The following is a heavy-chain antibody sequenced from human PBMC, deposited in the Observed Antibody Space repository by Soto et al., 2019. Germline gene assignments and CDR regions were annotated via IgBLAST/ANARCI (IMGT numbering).Heavy chain of an antibody. D-gene: IGHD3-22*01. V-gene: IGHV1-69*13. CDR3: GRVYDSSGYPTRVPYYYGMDV. CDR2: IIPIFGTA. Sequence: ASVKVSCKASGGTFSSYAISWVRQAPGQGLEWMGGIIPIFGTANYAQKFQGRVTITADESTSTAYMELSSLRSEDTAVYYCGRVYDSSGYPTRVPYYYGMDVWGQGTTVTVSS. CDR1: GGTFSSYA. J-gene: IGHJ6*02.